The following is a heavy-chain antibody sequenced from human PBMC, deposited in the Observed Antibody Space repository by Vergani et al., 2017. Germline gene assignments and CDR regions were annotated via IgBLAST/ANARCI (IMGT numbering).Heavy chain of an antibody. Sequence: QVQLQESGPGLVKPSETLSLTCTVSGCSISSYYWSWIRQPPGKGLEWIGYIYYSGSTNYNPSLKSRVTISVDTSKNQFSLKLSSVTAADTAVYYCASSVEMATIMAFDIWGQGTMVTVSS. J-gene: IGHJ3*02. V-gene: IGHV4-59*01. CDR3: ASSVEMATIMAFDI. CDR1: GCSISSYY. CDR2: IYYSGST. D-gene: IGHD5-24*01.